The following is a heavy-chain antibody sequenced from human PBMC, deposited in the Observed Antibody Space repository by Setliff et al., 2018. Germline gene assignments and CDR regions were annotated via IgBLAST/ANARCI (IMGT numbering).Heavy chain of an antibody. CDR3: ASATGY. J-gene: IGHJ4*02. Sequence: GGSLRLSCRASGFTLSDLWMTWVRQAPGKGLEWVANINPGGSEEYYLDSVKGRFTISRDNAKTSLYLLMNSLRADDTAVYFCASATGYWGQGILVTVSS. CDR2: INPGGSEE. V-gene: IGHV3-7*01. CDR1: GFTLSDLW.